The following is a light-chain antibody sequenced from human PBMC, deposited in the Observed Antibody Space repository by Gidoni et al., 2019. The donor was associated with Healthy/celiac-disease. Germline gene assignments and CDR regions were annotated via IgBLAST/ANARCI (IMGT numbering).Light chain of an antibody. CDR1: QSISSY. J-gene: IGKJ4*01. Sequence: DIQMPQSPSSLSASVGDRATITCRASQSISSYLNWYQQKPGKAPKLLIYAASSLQSWVPARFSGSGAGTDFTLTISSLQPEDFATYYCQQSYSTPLTFGGGTKVEIK. CDR2: AAS. CDR3: QQSYSTPLT. V-gene: IGKV1-39*01.